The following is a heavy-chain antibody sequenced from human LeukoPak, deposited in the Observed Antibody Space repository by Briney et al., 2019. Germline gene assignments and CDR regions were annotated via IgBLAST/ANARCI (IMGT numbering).Heavy chain of an antibody. D-gene: IGHD1-26*01. CDR2: ISGSGGTI. Sequence: PGGSLRLSCTASGFTFSNYVMNWVRQCPGKGLEWVSGISGSGGTIYYADSVKGRFTISRDNSKNTLFLQMNSLRADDTALYYCAKDPSWSHYFDYWGQGTLVTVSS. V-gene: IGHV3-23*01. J-gene: IGHJ4*02. CDR1: GFTFSNYV. CDR3: AKDPSWSHYFDY.